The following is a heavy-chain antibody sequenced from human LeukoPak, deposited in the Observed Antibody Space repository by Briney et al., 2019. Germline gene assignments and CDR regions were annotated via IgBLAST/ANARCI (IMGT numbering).Heavy chain of an antibody. Sequence: GGSLRLTCADSGFTFSSYAISWVRQAPGKGLEWVSAISGSGGSTYYADSVKGRFTISRDNSKNTLYLQMNSLRDEDTAVYYCAKDSHWILFDDWGQGTLVTVSS. CDR2: ISGSGGST. D-gene: IGHD2-2*03. V-gene: IGHV3-23*01. CDR1: GFTFSSYA. CDR3: AKDSHWILFDD. J-gene: IGHJ4*02.